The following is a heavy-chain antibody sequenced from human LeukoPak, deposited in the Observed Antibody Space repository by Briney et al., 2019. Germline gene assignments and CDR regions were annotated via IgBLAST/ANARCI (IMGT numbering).Heavy chain of an antibody. CDR3: ARAVSGRFDY. CDR1: GGSISSYY. CDR2: IHYSGST. V-gene: IGHV4-59*08. D-gene: IGHD6-19*01. Sequence: SETLSLTCTVSGGSISSYYWSWIRQPAGKGLEWIGYIHYSGSTNYNPSLKSRVTISLDTSKNQFSLRLSSVTAADTAIYYCARAVSGRFDYWGQGTLVTVSS. J-gene: IGHJ4*02.